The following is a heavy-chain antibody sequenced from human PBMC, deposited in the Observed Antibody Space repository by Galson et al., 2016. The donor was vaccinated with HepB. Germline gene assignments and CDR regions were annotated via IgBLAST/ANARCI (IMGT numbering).Heavy chain of an antibody. CDR3: TRDNSYYFDY. Sequence: SLRLSCAASGFTFGDHAMTWVRQAPGKGLEWVGFIRSKAYGGTPEYAASVEDRFTIPRDDSKSIAYLQMNSLKAEDTAVYYCTRDNSYYFDYWGQGTPVTVSS. CDR2: IRSKAYGGTP. J-gene: IGHJ4*02. V-gene: IGHV3-49*04. CDR1: GFTFGDHA.